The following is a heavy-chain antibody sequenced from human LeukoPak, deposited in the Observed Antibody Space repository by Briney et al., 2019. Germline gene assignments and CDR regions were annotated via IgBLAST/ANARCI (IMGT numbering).Heavy chain of an antibody. V-gene: IGHV1-46*01. CDR2: INPSGGST. CDR1: GYTFTGYY. CDR3: ARGLGYYDSSGYYSPRQYYYYMDV. Sequence: ASVKVSCKASGYTFTGYYMHWVRQAPGQGLEWMGIINPSGGSTSYAQKFQGRVTMTRDTSTSTVYMELSSLRSEDTAVYYCARGLGYYDSSGYYSPRQYYYYMDVWGKGTTVTVSS. D-gene: IGHD3-22*01. J-gene: IGHJ6*03.